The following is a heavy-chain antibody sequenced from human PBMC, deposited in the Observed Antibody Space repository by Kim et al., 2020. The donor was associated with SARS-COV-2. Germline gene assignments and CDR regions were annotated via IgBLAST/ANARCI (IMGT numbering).Heavy chain of an antibody. Sequence: GGSLRLSCAASGFTFSSYEMNWVRQAPGKGLEWVSYISSSGSTIYYADSVKGRFTISRDNAKNSLYLQMNSLRAEDTAVYYCARHAAQQLAYDYWGQGTLVTVSS. V-gene: IGHV3-48*03. J-gene: IGHJ4*02. D-gene: IGHD6-13*01. CDR3: ARHAAQQLAYDY. CDR1: GFTFSSYE. CDR2: ISSSGSTI.